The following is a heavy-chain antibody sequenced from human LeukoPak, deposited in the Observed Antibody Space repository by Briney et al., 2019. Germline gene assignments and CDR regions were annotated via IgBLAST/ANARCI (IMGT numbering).Heavy chain of an antibody. CDR1: GGSISNYY. V-gene: IGHV4-59*01. CDR2: IYHTGST. CDR3: ARSRDYDSSGFYEFDS. Sequence: PSETLSLTCTVSGGSISNYYWNWLRQPPGEGLEWIAFIYHTGSTNYDPSLRSRVTISLDTSKKQFSLNLRSVSAADTAIYYCARSRDYDSSGFYEFDSWGQGTLVTVSS. J-gene: IGHJ4*02. D-gene: IGHD3-22*01.